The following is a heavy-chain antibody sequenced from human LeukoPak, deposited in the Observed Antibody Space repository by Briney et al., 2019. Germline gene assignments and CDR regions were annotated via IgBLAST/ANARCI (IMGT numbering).Heavy chain of an antibody. V-gene: IGHV3-48*01. J-gene: IGHJ4*02. CDR1: EFTFSSYS. CDR2: ISSSSSNI. Sequence: GGSLRLSCAASEFTFSSYSMNWVRQAPGKGLEWVSYISSSSSNIYYADAVKGRFTISRDNARNSLFLQMNSLRAEDTAVYYCAGSRGYRESLGYWGQGTLVTVSS. D-gene: IGHD5-18*01. CDR3: AGSRGYRESLGY.